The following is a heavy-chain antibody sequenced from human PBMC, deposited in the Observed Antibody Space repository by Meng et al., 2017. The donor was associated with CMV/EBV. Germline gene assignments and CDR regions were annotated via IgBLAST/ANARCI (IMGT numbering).Heavy chain of an antibody. Sequence: LSLTCAASGFTFSSYAMHWVRQAPGKGLEWVAVISYDGSNKYYADSVKGRFTISRDNAKNSLYLQMNSLRAEDTAVYYCARKLAVTLYYYYGMDVWGQGTTVTVSS. CDR1: GFTFSSYA. CDR3: ARKLAVTLYYYYGMDV. D-gene: IGHD4-11*01. V-gene: IGHV3-30-3*01. J-gene: IGHJ6*02. CDR2: ISYDGSNK.